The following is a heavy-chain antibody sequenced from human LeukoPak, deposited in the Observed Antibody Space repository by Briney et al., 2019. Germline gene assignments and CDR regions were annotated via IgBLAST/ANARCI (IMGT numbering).Heavy chain of an antibody. CDR1: GGSISSGGYY. J-gene: IGHJ4*02. Sequence: SETLSLTCTVSGGSISSGGYYWSWIRQHPGKGLEWIGYIYYSGSTYYNPSLKSRVTISADTSKNQFSLKLSSVTAADTAVYYCARGSPDYGDYPTFDYWGQGTLVTVSS. D-gene: IGHD4-17*01. CDR3: ARGSPDYGDYPTFDY. V-gene: IGHV4-31*03. CDR2: IYYSGST.